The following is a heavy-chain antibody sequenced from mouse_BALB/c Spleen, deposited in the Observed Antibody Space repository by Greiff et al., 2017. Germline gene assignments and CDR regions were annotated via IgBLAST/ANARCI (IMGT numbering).Heavy chain of an antibody. CDR2: ISSGSSTI. CDR3: ARSDYAMDY. CDR1: GFTFSSFG. J-gene: IGHJ4*01. Sequence: EVQLVESGGGLVQPGGSRKLSCAASGFTFSSFGMPWVRQAPEKGLEWVAYISSGSSTIYYADTVKGRFTISRDNPKNTLFLQMTSLRSEDTAMYYCARSDYAMDYWGQGTSVTVSS. V-gene: IGHV5-17*02.